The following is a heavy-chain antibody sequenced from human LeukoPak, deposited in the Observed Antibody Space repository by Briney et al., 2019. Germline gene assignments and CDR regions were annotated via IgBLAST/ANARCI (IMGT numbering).Heavy chain of an antibody. J-gene: IGHJ2*01. Sequence: GGSLRLSCAASGFTFSSYAMTWVRQAPGKGLQWVSAISGSGGSTYYADSVKGRFTISRDNSKNTLSLQMNSLRAEDTAVYFCAKDRGYGYFDLWGRGTLVTVSS. V-gene: IGHV3-23*01. CDR1: GFTFSSYA. CDR3: AKDRGYGYFDL. CDR2: ISGSGGST.